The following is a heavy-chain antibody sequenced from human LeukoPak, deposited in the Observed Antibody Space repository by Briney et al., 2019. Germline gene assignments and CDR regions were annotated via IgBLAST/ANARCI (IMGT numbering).Heavy chain of an antibody. D-gene: IGHD3-22*01. V-gene: IGHV3-23*01. J-gene: IGHJ4*02. CDR1: GFTFSSYA. CDR3: AKDQAEYYYDSSGYWLY. CDR2: ISGSGGST. Sequence: GGSLRLSCAASGFTFSSYAMSWVRQAPGKGLEWVSAISGSGGSTYYADSVRGRFTISRDNSKNTLYLQMYSLRAEDTAVYYCAKDQAEYYYDSSGYWLYWGQGTLVTVSS.